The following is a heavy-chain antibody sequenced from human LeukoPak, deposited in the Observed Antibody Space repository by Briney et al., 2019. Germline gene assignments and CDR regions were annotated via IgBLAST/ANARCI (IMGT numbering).Heavy chain of an antibody. V-gene: IGHV4-59*01. CDR2: IYYSGST. Sequence: SETLSLTCTVSGGSISSYYWSWIRQPPGKGLEWIGYIYYSGSTNYNPSLKSRVTITVDTSKNQFSLKLSSVTAADTAVYYCARAAMVAFDYWGQGTLVTVSS. J-gene: IGHJ4*02. D-gene: IGHD5-18*01. CDR1: GGSISSYY. CDR3: ARAAMVAFDY.